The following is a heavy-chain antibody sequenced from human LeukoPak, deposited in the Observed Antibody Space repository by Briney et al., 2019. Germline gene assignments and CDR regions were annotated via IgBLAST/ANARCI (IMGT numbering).Heavy chain of an antibody. D-gene: IGHD3-16*02. CDR2: IYHSGST. V-gene: IGHV4-39*07. CDR1: GGAISSGSYY. CDR3: ARDNGIVMRSNWFDP. J-gene: IGHJ5*02. Sequence: PSQTLSLTCTVSGGAISSGSYYWGWIRQPPGKGLEWIGSIYHSGSTYYNPSLKSRVTISVDTSKNQFSLKLSSVTAADTAVYYCARDNGIVMRSNWFDPWGQGTLVTVSS.